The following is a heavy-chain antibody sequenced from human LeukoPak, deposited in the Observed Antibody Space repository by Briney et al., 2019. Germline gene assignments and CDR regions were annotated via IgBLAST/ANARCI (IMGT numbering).Heavy chain of an antibody. CDR3: ARARSAARNFDY. J-gene: IGHJ4*02. D-gene: IGHD6-6*01. CDR1: VGSISSGGYY. Sequence: SQTLSLTCTVSVGSISSGGYYWSWIRQHPGRGLEWIGYIYYSGSTYYNPSLKSRVTISADTSKNHFSLTLSSVTAADTAVYYCARARSAARNFDYWGQGTLVTVSS. CDR2: IYYSGST. V-gene: IGHV4-31*03.